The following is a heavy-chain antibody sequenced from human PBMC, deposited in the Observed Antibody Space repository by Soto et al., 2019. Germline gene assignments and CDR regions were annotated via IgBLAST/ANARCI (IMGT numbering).Heavy chain of an antibody. V-gene: IGHV3-23*01. Sequence: EVQLLESGGGLVQPGGSLRLSCPASGFTFSSYAMSWVRQAPGKGLEWVSAISGSGGCTYYADSRKCRFTISRDNSKNTLYLQMTSLRAEDTAVYYCAKGRAPGITGTNQIWGQGTMVTVSS. J-gene: IGHJ3*02. D-gene: IGHD1-7*01. CDR3: AKGRAPGITGTNQI. CDR1: GFTFSSYA. CDR2: ISGSGGCT.